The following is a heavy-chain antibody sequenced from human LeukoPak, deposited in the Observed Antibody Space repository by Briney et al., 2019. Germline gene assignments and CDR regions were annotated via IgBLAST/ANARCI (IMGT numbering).Heavy chain of an antibody. CDR3: ARLFGGVTTFDY. J-gene: IGHJ4*02. Sequence: GGSLRPSCAGSGFTFGTYWMSWVRQGPGKGLEWVASVHPDGYVKKYVDSVNGRFTISRDNAKNSLFLQMNSLKAEDTAVYYCARLFGGVTTFDYWGQGTLVSVSP. CDR2: VHPDGYVK. D-gene: IGHD4-17*01. V-gene: IGHV3-7*01. CDR1: GFTFGTYW.